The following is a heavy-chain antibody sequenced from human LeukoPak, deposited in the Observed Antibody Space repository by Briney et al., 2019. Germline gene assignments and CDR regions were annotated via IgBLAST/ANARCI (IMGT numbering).Heavy chain of an antibody. CDR2: ICSGGST. Sequence: GGSLRLSCAASGFTVSSNYMSWVRQAPGKWLEWVSVICSGGSTYYADSVKGRFTISRDNSKNTLYLQMNSLRAEHTAVLYCARVGIGWLTFDYSGQGTLGTVSP. J-gene: IGHJ4*02. D-gene: IGHD6-19*01. CDR1: GFTVSSNY. CDR3: ARVGIGWLTFDY. V-gene: IGHV3-53*01.